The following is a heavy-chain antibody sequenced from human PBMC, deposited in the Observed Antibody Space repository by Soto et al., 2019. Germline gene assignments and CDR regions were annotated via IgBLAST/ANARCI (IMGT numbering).Heavy chain of an antibody. D-gene: IGHD2-2*01. Sequence: PSETLSLTCAVYGGSFSGYYWSWIRQPPGKGLEWIGEINHSGSTYYNPSLKSRVTISVDTSKNQFSLKLSSVTAADTAVYYCARLSGPYCSSTSCIPSDYWGQGTLVTVSS. CDR2: INHSGST. V-gene: IGHV4-34*01. CDR3: ARLSGPYCSSTSCIPSDY. CDR1: GGSFSGYY. J-gene: IGHJ4*02.